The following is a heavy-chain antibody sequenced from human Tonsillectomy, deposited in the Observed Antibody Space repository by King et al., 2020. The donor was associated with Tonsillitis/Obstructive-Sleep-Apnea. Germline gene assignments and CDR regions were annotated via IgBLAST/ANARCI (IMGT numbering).Heavy chain of an antibody. CDR1: GFTFSDAW. Sequence: VQLVESGGGFVKPGESLRLSCAASGFTFSDAWMNWVRQAPGKGLEWVGRIKTKTDGGTTDYAAPMKGRFTISRDDSKNTLYLQMNSLKTEDTAVYYCTADSTGAVPFDYWGQGTLVTVSS. V-gene: IGHV3-15*01. D-gene: IGHD7-27*01. CDR2: IKTKTDGGTT. J-gene: IGHJ4*02. CDR3: TADSTGAVPFDY.